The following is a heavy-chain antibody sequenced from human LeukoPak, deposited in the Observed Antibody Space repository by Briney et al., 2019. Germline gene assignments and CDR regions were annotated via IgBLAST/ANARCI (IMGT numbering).Heavy chain of an antibody. J-gene: IGHJ6*02. CDR1: GFTFSSYA. CDR3: ARLFWNGYYPISFDHYYGMDV. Sequence: HSGGSLRLSCAASGFTFSSYAMHWVRQAPGKGLEWVAVISYDGSNKYYADSVKGRFTISRDNAKNSLSVQMTTLRAEDTAVYYCARLFWNGYYPISFDHYYGMDVWGQGTTVTVSS. D-gene: IGHD3-3*01. V-gene: IGHV3-30-3*01. CDR2: ISYDGSNK.